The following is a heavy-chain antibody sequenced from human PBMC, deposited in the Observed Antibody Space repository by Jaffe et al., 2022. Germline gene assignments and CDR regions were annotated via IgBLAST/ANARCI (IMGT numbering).Heavy chain of an antibody. V-gene: IGHV1-46*01. CDR1: GYIFTWYY. CDR2: IYPGNDYI. D-gene: IGHD2-15*01. Sequence: QVQLVQSGAEVKKTGASVRLSCKASGYIFTWYYMHWVRQAPGQGLEWMGIIYPGNDYISYAQKFQGRVTMTRDTSTATVYMDVRNLRSEDTAVYYCVRADNQYFDLWGQGTLVTVSS. CDR3: VRADNQYFDL. J-gene: IGHJ4*02.